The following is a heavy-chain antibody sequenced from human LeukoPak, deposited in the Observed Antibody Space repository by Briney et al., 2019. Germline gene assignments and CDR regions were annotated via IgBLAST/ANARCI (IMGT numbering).Heavy chain of an antibody. CDR1: GYTFTGYY. V-gene: IGHV1-2*02. CDR3: AREGAEASAYCGGDCYFDY. J-gene: IGHJ4*02. D-gene: IGHD2-21*02. Sequence: EASVKVSCKASGYTFTGYYLHWVRQAPGQGLEWMGWINPNSGGTNYAQKFQGRVTMTGDTSISTAYMELSRLRSDDTAVYHCAREGAEASAYCGGDCYFDYWGQGTLVTVSS. CDR2: INPNSGGT.